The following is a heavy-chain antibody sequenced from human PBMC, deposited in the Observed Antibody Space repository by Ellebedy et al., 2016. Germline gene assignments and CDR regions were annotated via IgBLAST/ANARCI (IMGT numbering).Heavy chain of an antibody. CDR1: GFTFSSYW. D-gene: IGHD2-15*01. Sequence: GGSLRLSCAASGFTFSSYWMSWVRQAPGKGLEWVANIKQDGSEKYYVDSVKGRFTISRDNAKNSLYLQMNSLRAEDTALYYCARHMSTPSDCSLMVVGADCWYFDYWGQGTLVTVSS. CDR2: IKQDGSEK. V-gene: IGHV3-7*01. CDR3: ARHMSTPSDCSLMVVGADCWYFDY. J-gene: IGHJ4*02.